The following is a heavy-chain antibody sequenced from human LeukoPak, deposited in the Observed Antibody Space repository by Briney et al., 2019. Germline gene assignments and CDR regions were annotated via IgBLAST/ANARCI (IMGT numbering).Heavy chain of an antibody. CDR3: ARVTRTIVVGATRINGYYFDY. J-gene: IGHJ4*02. V-gene: IGHV1-46*01. Sequence: ASVKVSCKASGYTFTSYYMHWVRQAPGQGLEWMGIINPSGGSTSYAQKFQGRVTMTRDTSKNQFSLKLSSVTAADTAVYYCARVTRTIVVGATRINGYYFDYWGQGTLVTVSS. CDR1: GYTFTSYY. D-gene: IGHD1-26*01. CDR2: INPSGGST.